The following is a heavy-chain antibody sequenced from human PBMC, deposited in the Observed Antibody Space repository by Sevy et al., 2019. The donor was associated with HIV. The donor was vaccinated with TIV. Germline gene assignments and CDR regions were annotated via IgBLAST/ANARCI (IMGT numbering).Heavy chain of an antibody. Sequence: GGSLRLSCAASGFTFSNAWMSWVRQAPGKGLEWVGRIKSKTDGGTTDYAAPVKGRFTISRDDSKNTLYLQMNSLKTKDTAVYYCTTGGSNYDFWSGYYKNDYYYYYMDVWGKGTTVTVSS. CDR3: TTGGSNYDFWSGYYKNDYYYYYMDV. V-gene: IGHV3-15*01. D-gene: IGHD3-3*01. J-gene: IGHJ6*03. CDR1: GFTFSNAW. CDR2: IKSKTDGGTT.